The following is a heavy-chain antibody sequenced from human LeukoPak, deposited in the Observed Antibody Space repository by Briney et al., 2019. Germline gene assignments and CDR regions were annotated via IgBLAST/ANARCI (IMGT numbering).Heavy chain of an antibody. V-gene: IGHV4-39*07. CDR1: GGSISSYY. CDR2: IYYSGTT. D-gene: IGHD3-9*01. Sequence: SETLSLTCTVSGGSISSYYWGWIRQPPGKGLEWIGSIYYSGTTYYNPSLKSRVTMSVDTSKNQFSLRLSSVTTADTAVYYCARDPSSYDILAGYVMDAFDIWGQGTLVTVSS. CDR3: ARDPSSYDILAGYVMDAFDI. J-gene: IGHJ3*02.